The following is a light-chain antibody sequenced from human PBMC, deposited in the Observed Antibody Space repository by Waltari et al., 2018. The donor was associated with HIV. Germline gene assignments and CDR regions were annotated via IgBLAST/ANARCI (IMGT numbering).Light chain of an antibody. J-gene: IGLJ1*01. V-gene: IGLV3-1*01. Sequence: SYELSQIPSVSVSPGQTAIPCSGDKLGDKYVSWYQQKPGQSPVVVMYQDNERPSGIPERFSGSNSGNTATLTISGAQAMDEAEYYCQAWDSSAVYVFGTGTKVTVL. CDR2: QDN. CDR1: KLGDKY. CDR3: QAWDSSAVYV.